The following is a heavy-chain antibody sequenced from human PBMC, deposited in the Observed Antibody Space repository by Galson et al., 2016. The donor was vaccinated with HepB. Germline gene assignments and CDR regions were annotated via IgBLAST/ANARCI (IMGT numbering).Heavy chain of an antibody. Sequence: QSGAEVKKPGESLRIPCKGSGYIFTNYYIGWVRQMPGKGLEWMGVIYPDESDIRYSPSLQGQVTISADKSINTAYLQCSSLKASDTAIHYCARQYNGTFSAWFDPWGQGILITVSS. CDR1: GYIFTNYY. J-gene: IGHJ5*02. CDR2: IYPDESDI. D-gene: IGHD1-26*01. V-gene: IGHV5-51*01. CDR3: ARQYNGTFSAWFDP.